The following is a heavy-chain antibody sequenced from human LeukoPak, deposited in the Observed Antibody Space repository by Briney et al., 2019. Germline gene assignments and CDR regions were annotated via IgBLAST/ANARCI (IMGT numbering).Heavy chain of an antibody. J-gene: IGHJ5*02. V-gene: IGHV3-74*01. Sequence: GGSLRLSCAASGFTFSSYWIHWVRQAPGKGLVWVSRIKSDGSSTSYADSVQGRFTISRDNAKNTLYLQMNSLRAEDTAVYYCARDNNSWFDPWGQGTLVTVS. CDR3: ARDNNSWFDP. CDR1: GFTFSSYW. CDR2: IKSDGSST.